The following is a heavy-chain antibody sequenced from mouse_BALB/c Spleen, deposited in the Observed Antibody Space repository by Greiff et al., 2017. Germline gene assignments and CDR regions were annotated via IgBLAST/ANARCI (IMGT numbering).Heavy chain of an antibody. D-gene: IGHD1-1*01. CDR2: INPGSGGT. V-gene: IGHV1-54*01. CDR1: GYAFTNYL. J-gene: IGHJ2*01. Sequence: VQLQQSGAELVRPGTSVKVSCKASGYAFTNYLIEWVKQRPGQGLEWIGVINPGSGGTNYNEKFKGKATLTADKSSSTAYMQLSSLTSDDSAVYFCARYGITTVVADYWGQGTTLTVSS. CDR3: ARYGITTVVADY.